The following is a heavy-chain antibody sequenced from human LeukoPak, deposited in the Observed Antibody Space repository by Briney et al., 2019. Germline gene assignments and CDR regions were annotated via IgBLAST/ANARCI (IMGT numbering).Heavy chain of an antibody. V-gene: IGHV4-59*08. D-gene: IGHD6-13*01. Sequence: PSETLSLTCAVYGGSFSGYYWSWIRQPPGKGLDWIGYIYHTGTTNYNPSLKSRVTMSVDTSKNQFSLKLSSVTAADTAVYYCARQNPAAEGQGLDHWGQGALVTVSS. CDR3: ARQNPAAEGQGLDH. J-gene: IGHJ4*02. CDR2: IYHTGTT. CDR1: GGSFSGYY.